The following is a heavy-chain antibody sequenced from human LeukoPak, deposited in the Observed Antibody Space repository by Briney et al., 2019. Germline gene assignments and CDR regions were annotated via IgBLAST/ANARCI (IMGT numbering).Heavy chain of an antibody. V-gene: IGHV4-34*01. CDR2: INHSGST. Sequence: SETLSLTCAVYGGSFSGYYWSWIRQPPGKGLEWIGEINHSGSTNYNPSLKSRATISVDTSKNQFSLKLSSVTAADTAVYYCARGNYYDSSGYYYYFDYWGQGTLVTVSS. J-gene: IGHJ4*02. D-gene: IGHD3-22*01. CDR1: GGSFSGYY. CDR3: ARGNYYDSSGYYYYFDY.